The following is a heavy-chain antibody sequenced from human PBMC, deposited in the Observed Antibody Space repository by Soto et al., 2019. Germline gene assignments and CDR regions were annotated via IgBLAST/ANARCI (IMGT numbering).Heavy chain of an antibody. CDR2: IYYSGRT. V-gene: IGHV4-31*03. CDR3: ARVRDPPGTPRFDY. D-gene: IGHD1-1*01. J-gene: IGHJ4*02. Sequence: QVQLQESGPGLVKPSQTLSLTCTVSGGSISSGGYYWSWIRQHPGKGLEWIGYIYYSGRTYYNPSLKSRVTISVDTSKNPFSLKLSSVTAADTAVYYCARVRDPPGTPRFDYWGQGTLVTVSS. CDR1: GGSISSGGYY.